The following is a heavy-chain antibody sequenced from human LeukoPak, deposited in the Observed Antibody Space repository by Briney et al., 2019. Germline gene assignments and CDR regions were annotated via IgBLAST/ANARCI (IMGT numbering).Heavy chain of an antibody. CDR3: ARDDAVDGGYLDY. Sequence: GSLRLSCAASGLSFSSYAMSWVRQAPGKGLEWVSAISGSGGSTYYADSVKGRFTISRDNSKNTLYLQMNSLRAEDTAVYYCARDDAVDGGYLDYWGQGALVTVSS. V-gene: IGHV3-23*01. CDR2: ISGSGGST. CDR1: GLSFSSYA. J-gene: IGHJ4*02. D-gene: IGHD6-19*01.